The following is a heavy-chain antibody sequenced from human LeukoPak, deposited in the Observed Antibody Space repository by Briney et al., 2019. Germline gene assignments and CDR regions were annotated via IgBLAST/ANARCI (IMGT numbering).Heavy chain of an antibody. V-gene: IGHV4-59*11. J-gene: IGHJ5*02. D-gene: IGHD6-13*01. Sequence: PSETLSLTCTVSGDSISRHYWNWIRQPPGKGLEWIGYIYYSGDTNYNPSLKSRVTISADVSKNQFSLKLTSVTAAGTAVYYCARDRGGAAAFDWFDPWGQGTLVTVSS. CDR1: GDSISRHY. CDR3: ARDRGGAAAFDWFDP. CDR2: IYYSGDT.